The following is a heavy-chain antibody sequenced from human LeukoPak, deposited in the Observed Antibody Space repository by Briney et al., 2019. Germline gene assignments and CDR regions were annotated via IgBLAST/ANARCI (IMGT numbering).Heavy chain of an antibody. V-gene: IGHV3-21*01. CDR2: ISSSSSYI. D-gene: IGHD2-21*02. CDR3: FRGVGPGLAVVVTSFDY. CDR1: RFTFSSYS. J-gene: IGHJ4*02. Sequence: TGGSLRLSCAASRFTFSSYSMNWVRQAPGKGLEWVSSISSSSSYIYYADSVKGRFTISRDNAKNSLYLQMNSLRAEDTAVYYCFRGVGPGLAVVVTSFDYWGQGTLVTVSS.